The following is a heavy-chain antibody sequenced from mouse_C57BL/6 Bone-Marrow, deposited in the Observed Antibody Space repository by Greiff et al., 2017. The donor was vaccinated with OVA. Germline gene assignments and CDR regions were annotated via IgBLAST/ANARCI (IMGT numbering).Heavy chain of an antibody. CDR2: ISDGGSYT. CDR3: AREGYSNYFDY. Sequence: EVKLMESGGGLVKPGGSLKLSCAASVFTFSSYAMSWVRQTPEKRLEWVATISDGGSYTYYPDNVKGRFTISRDNAKNNLYLQMSHLKSEDTAMYYCAREGYSNYFDYWGQGTTLTVSS. CDR1: VFTFSSYA. V-gene: IGHV5-4*03. D-gene: IGHD2-5*01. J-gene: IGHJ2*01.